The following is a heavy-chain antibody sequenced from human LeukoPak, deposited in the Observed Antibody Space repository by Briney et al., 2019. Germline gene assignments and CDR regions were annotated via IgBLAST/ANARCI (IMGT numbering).Heavy chain of an antibody. D-gene: IGHD3-10*01. V-gene: IGHV3-23*01. CDR1: GFTFSSYT. CDR3: AKRYGSGSSLRSFDY. Sequence: GGSLRLSRAASGFTFSSYTMTWVRQAPGKGLEWVSGISGIGSTYYADSVKGRFTISGDNSKNTLYLQMNSLRAEDTAVYYCAKRYGSGSSLRSFDYWGQGTLVTVS. CDR2: ISGIGST. J-gene: IGHJ4*02.